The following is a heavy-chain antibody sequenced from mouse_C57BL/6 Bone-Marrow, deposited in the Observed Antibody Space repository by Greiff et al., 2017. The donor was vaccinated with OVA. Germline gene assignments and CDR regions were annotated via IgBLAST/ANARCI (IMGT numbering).Heavy chain of an antibody. J-gene: IGHJ4*01. V-gene: IGHV1-22*01. D-gene: IGHD3-1*01. CDR1: GYTFTDYN. CDR3: ARKGGLMGCYYAMDY. Sequence: EVQLVESGPELVKPGASVKMSCKASGYTFTDYNMHWVKQSHGKSLEWIGYINPNNGGTSYNQKFKGKATLTVNKSSSTAYMELRSLTSEDSAVYYCARKGGLMGCYYAMDYWGQGTSVTVSS. CDR2: INPNNGGT.